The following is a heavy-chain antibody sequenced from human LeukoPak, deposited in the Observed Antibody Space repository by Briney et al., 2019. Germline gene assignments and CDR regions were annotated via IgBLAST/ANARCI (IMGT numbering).Heavy chain of an antibody. J-gene: IGHJ4*02. D-gene: IGHD1-26*01. CDR3: ARGRGELLVY. V-gene: IGHV4-30-4*01. CDR2: IYYSGST. Sequence: SETLSLTCTVSGGSTSSGDYYWSWIRQPPGKGLEWIGYIYYSGSTYYNPSLKSRVTISVDTSKNQFSLKLSSVTAADTAVYYCARGRGELLVYWGQGTLVTVSS. CDR1: GGSTSSGDYY.